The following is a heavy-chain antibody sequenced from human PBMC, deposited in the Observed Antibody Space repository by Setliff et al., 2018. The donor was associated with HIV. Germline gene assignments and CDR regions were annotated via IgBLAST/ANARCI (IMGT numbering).Heavy chain of an antibody. CDR2: IIPVSGAA. CDR1: GGTFSSYA. V-gene: IGHV1-69*13. J-gene: IGHJ6*03. CDR3: VNLPFFYYYYMDV. Sequence: GASVKVSCKVSGGTFSSYAISWVRQAPGQGLEWMGGIIPVSGAANYAQKFQGRVTITAAESTATFYMEMSTLRSEDTAVYYCVNLPFFYYYYMDVWGEGTPVTVSS.